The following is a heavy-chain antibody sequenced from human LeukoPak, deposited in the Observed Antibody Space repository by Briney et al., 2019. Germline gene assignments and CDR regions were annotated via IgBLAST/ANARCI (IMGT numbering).Heavy chain of an antibody. CDR3: ARLDPPGIAAREPTFDY. CDR1: GYTFTSYD. CDR2: MNPNSGNT. V-gene: IGHV1-8*01. Sequence: ASVKVSCKASGYTFTSYDINWVRQATGQGLEWMGWMNPNSGNTGYAQKFQGRVTMTRNTSISTAYMELSSLRSEDTAVYYCARLDPPGIAAREPTFDYWGQGTLVTVSS. J-gene: IGHJ4*02. D-gene: IGHD6-6*01.